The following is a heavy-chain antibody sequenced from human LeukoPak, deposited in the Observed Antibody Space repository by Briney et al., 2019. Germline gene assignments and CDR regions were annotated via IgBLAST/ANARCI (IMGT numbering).Heavy chain of an antibody. V-gene: IGHV3-48*01. J-gene: IGHJ4*02. D-gene: IGHD1-26*01. Sequence: GGSLRLSCAASGFTFSSYGMSWVRQAPGQGLEWVSYISSSSSTIYYADSVKGRFTISRDNAKNSLYLQMNSLRAEDTAVYYCASLDRGSYYSFDYWGQGTLVTVSS. CDR3: ASLDRGSYYSFDY. CDR2: ISSSSSTI. CDR1: GFTFSSYG.